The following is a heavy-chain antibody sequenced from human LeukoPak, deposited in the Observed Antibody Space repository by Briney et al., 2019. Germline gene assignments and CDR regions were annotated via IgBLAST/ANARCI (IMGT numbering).Heavy chain of an antibody. V-gene: IGHV4-39*07. D-gene: IGHD3-10*01. J-gene: IGHJ4*02. CDR2: IYYSRST. CDR3: ARVHCYGSGSYYNPYDY. CDR1: AGSISSSSYY. Sequence: SETLSLTYTVSAGSISSSSYYWGWIRQPPWKGLERIGSIYYSRSTYYNRSLKSRVTISADTSKNQFSLKLSSVTAADTAVYYCARVHCYGSGSYYNPYDYWGQGTLVTVSS.